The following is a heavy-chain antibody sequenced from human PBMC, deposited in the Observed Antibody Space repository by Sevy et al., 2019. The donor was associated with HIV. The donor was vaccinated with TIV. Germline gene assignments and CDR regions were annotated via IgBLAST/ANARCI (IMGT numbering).Heavy chain of an antibody. D-gene: IGHD2-2*01. Sequence: SETLSLTCAVSGYSISSGYYWGWIRQPPGKGLEWIGSIYHSGSTYYNPSLKSRVTISVDTSKNQFSLKLSSVTAADTAMYYCARRDCSSTSCYLGAFDIWGQGTMVTVSS. V-gene: IGHV4-38-2*01. J-gene: IGHJ3*02. CDR3: ARRDCSSTSCYLGAFDI. CDR1: GYSISSGYY. CDR2: IYHSGST.